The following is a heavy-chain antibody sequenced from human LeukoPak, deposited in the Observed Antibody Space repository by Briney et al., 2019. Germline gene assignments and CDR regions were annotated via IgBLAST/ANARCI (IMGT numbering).Heavy chain of an antibody. D-gene: IGHD4-17*01. J-gene: IGHJ4*02. Sequence: PGGSLRLSCAASGFTFDDYAMHWVRQAPGKGLEWVSGISWNSGSIGYADSVKGRFTISRDNAKNPLYLQMNSLRAEDTALYYCAKDFGDSLDYWGQGTLVTVSS. CDR2: ISWNSGSI. V-gene: IGHV3-9*01. CDR1: GFTFDDYA. CDR3: AKDFGDSLDY.